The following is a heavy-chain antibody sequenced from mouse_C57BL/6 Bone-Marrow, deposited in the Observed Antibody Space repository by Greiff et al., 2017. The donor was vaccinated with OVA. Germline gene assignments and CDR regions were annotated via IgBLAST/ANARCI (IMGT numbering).Heavy chain of an antibody. CDR2: LSNGGGST. V-gene: IGHV5-12*01. Sequence: EVKVEESGGGLVQPGGSLKLSCAASGFTFSDYYMYWVRQTPEKRLEWVAYLSNGGGSTYYPDTVKGRFTISRDNAKNTLYLQMSRRRSEDTAMDYCARRDDYGRFAYWGQGTLVTVSA. D-gene: IGHD2-4*01. CDR3: ARRDDYGRFAY. J-gene: IGHJ3*01. CDR1: GFTFSDYY.